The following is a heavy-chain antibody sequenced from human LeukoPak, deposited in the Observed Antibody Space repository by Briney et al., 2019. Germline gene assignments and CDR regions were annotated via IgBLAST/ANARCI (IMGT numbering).Heavy chain of an antibody. Sequence: PSETLSLTCTVSGASISSYYWSWIRQPAGKGLEWIGRIDGSGNTNYNPSLKSRISVSVDTSKNQVSLKLSYVTAADTAVYYCARDGGSGWFDYWSQGTLVTVSS. V-gene: IGHV4-4*07. CDR1: GASISSYY. D-gene: IGHD6-19*01. CDR2: IDGSGNT. CDR3: ARDGGSGWFDY. J-gene: IGHJ4*02.